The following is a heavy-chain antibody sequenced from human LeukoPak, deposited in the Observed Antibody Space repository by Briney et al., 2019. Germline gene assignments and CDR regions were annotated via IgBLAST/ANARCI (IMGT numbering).Heavy chain of an antibody. V-gene: IGHV4-34*01. Sequence: SETLSLTCAVNGGSFSGYYWSWIRQPPGKGLEWIGEINHSGSTNYNPSLKSRVTISVDTSKNQFSLKLSSVTAADTAVYYCAREGDYYGSGSSVQWGQGTLVTVSS. CDR3: AREGDYYGSGSSVQ. CDR1: GGSFSGYY. D-gene: IGHD3-10*01. CDR2: INHSGST. J-gene: IGHJ4*02.